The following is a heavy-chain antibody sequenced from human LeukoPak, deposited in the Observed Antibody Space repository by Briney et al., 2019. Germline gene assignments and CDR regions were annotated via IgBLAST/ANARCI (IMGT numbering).Heavy chain of an antibody. CDR3: ARVLRPDQLLSAIEFDY. CDR1: GYTFTSYY. CDR2: INPSGGST. V-gene: IGHV1-46*01. J-gene: IGHJ4*02. D-gene: IGHD2-2*01. Sequence: ASLKVSCKASGYTFTSYYMHWVRQAPGQGLEWMGIINPSGGSTSYAQKFQGRVTMTRDTSTSTVYMELSSLRSEDTAVYYCARVLRPDQLLSAIEFDYWGQGTLVTVSS.